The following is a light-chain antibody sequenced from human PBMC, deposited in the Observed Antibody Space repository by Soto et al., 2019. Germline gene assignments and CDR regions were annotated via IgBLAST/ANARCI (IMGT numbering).Light chain of an antibody. Sequence: DIQMTQSPSSLSASVGDRVTITCRASQAIRNDVGWYQQKPGKDPKRLIYVASRLESGVPSRFSGSGFGTEFTLTISRLEPEDFTVYYCHHYETFGQGTKVDI. V-gene: IGKV1-17*01. CDR2: VAS. J-gene: IGKJ1*01. CDR3: HHYET. CDR1: QAIRND.